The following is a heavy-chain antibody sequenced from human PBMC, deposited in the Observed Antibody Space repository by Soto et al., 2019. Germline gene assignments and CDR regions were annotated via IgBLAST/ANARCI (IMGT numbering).Heavy chain of an antibody. CDR3: ASDRAAGGY. Sequence: GGSLRLSCAASGFSFGNYEMNWVRQAPGKGLEWVAYISSGGDTIHYADSVRGRFTVSRDNARNSLSLQMNTLRVEDTALYYCASDRAAGGYWGQGTLVTVSS. CDR2: ISSGGDTI. V-gene: IGHV3-48*03. D-gene: IGHD6-13*01. CDR1: GFSFGNYE. J-gene: IGHJ4*02.